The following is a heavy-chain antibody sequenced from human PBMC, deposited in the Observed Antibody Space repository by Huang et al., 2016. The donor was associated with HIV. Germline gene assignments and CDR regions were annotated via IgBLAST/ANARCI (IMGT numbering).Heavy chain of an antibody. CDR3: VIMDDYFDY. J-gene: IGHJ4*02. D-gene: IGHD2-8*01. CDR1: GFAFSQYA. CDR2: IGGNSGDI. Sequence: VQLVESGGGLVQPGWSLRLSCAASGFAFSQYAVNGVRQSPGKGLECVSGIGGNSGDIAYAASVRGRFVISRDNAKKSLYLKMNGLRLEDTALYFCVIMDDYFDYWGQGVLVGVSS. V-gene: IGHV3-9*01.